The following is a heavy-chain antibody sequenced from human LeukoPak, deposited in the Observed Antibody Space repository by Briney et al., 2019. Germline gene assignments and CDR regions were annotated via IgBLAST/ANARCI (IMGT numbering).Heavy chain of an antibody. V-gene: IGHV4-39*07. D-gene: IGHD3-22*01. CDR3: ARSTGWLFAL. Sequence: PSETLSLTCTVSGGSISSGGYYWSWIRQPPGKGLEWIGEINHSGSTNYNPSLKSRVTISVDTSKNQFSLKLSSVTAADTAVYYCARSTGWLFALWGQGTLVTVSS. CDR1: GGSISSGGYY. J-gene: IGHJ4*02. CDR2: INHSGST.